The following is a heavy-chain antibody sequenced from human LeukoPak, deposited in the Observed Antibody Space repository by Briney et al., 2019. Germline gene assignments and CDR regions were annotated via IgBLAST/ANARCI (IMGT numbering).Heavy chain of an antibody. V-gene: IGHV4-34*01. J-gene: IGHJ4*02. CDR1: GGSFSGYY. CDR3: ARAYYDFWSGYQFDY. Sequence: PSETLSLTCAVYGGSFSGYYWSWILQPPGKGLGWIGEINHSGSTNYNPSLKSRVTISVDTSKNQFSLKLGSVTAADTAVYYCARAYYDFWSGYQFDYWGQGTLVTVSS. D-gene: IGHD3-3*01. CDR2: INHSGST.